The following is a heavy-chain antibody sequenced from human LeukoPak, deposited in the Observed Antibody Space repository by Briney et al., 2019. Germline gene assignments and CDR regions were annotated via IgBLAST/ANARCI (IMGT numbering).Heavy chain of an antibody. Sequence: SETLSLTCTVSGGSLSSSSYFWDWIRQPPGKGLEWIGSMYYSGNNYYNPSLKSRVTISVDTSKNQFSLKLSSVTAADTAVYYCAISIGDHYFDYWGQGTLVTVSS. J-gene: IGHJ4*02. CDR2: MYYSGNN. V-gene: IGHV4-39*07. CDR1: GGSLSSSSYF. CDR3: AISIGDHYFDY. D-gene: IGHD3-16*01.